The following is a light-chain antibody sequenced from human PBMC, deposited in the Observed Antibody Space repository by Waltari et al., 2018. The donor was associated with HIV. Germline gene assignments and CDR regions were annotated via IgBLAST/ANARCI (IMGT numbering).Light chain of an antibody. CDR2: KDT. V-gene: IGLV3-1*01. CDR1: KLGNEY. CDR3: QAWDNSVVV. Sequence: SYELTQPPSMSVSPGQTANITCSGDKLGNEYACWYQQKAGQSPGLDIFKDTRRPSGIPERFSGSTSGNTATLTISGALPADEGDYYCQAWDNSVVVFGGGTRLTVL. J-gene: IGLJ2*01.